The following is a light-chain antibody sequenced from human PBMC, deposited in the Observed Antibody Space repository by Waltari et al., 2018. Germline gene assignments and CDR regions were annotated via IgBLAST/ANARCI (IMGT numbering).Light chain of an antibody. CDR3: QQYDGIVVT. J-gene: IGKJ4*01. V-gene: IGKV3-20*01. CDR2: STY. Sequence: EIVLTQSPGTLSLSPGDRATLSCRASQTVSTIALSWYQQKPGQAPRVLIYSTYNRATGIPERFRGSGSGTDFTLTINRLAPEDFAMYYCQQYDGIVVTFGGGTKVEI. CDR1: QTVSTIA.